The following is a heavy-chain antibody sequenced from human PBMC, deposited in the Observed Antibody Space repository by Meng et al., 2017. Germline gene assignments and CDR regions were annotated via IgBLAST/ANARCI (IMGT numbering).Heavy chain of an antibody. D-gene: IGHD4-17*01. CDR2: IKQDGSEK. Sequence: GESLKIPCAASGFTFSDFWMSWVRQAPGKGLEWVANIKQDGSEKYYVDSVKGRFTISRDNAKNSLYLQMNSLRAEDTAVYYCARESVTRSFDYWGQGTLVTVSS. V-gene: IGHV3-7*01. CDR3: ARESVTRSFDY. J-gene: IGHJ4*02. CDR1: GFTFSDFW.